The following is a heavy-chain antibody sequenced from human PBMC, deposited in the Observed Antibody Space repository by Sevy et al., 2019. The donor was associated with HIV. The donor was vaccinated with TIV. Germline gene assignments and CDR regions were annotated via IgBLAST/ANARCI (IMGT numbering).Heavy chain of an antibody. Sequence: ASVKVSCKVSGYTLTELSIHWVRQAPGKGLEWMGGFDEDGETIYAQKSQGRVTMTEDTSTDTAYMELSSLRSEDTAVYYCATDIVVGRDYWGQGTLVTVSS. D-gene: IGHD2-2*01. J-gene: IGHJ4*02. V-gene: IGHV1-24*01. CDR3: ATDIVVGRDY. CDR1: GYTLTELS. CDR2: FDEDGET.